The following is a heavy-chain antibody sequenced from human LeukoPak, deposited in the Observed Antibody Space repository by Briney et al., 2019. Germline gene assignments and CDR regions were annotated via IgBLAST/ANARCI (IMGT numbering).Heavy chain of an antibody. D-gene: IGHD2-2*01. CDR1: GYTFTSYY. CDR2: INPSGGST. Sequence: ASVKVSCKASGYTFTSYYMHWVRQAPGQGLEWMGIINPSGGSTSYAQKFQGRATMTRDTSTSTVYMELSSLRSEDTAVYYCARECSTSCRYYYYYYGMDVWGQGTTVTVSS. V-gene: IGHV1-46*01. J-gene: IGHJ6*02. CDR3: ARECSTSCRYYYYYYGMDV.